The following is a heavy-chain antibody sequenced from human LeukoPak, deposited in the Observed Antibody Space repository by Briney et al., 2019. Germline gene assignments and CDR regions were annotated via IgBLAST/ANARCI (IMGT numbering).Heavy chain of an antibody. Sequence: GGSLRLSCTASGFTFSNYAMNWVRQSPGRGLEWVSYISSPSTTIYYAASVKGRFTISRDNAKNSLYLQMNSLRAEDTAVYYCARRGLVVVPAAMGKYYYYYMDVWGKGTTVTVSS. CDR2: ISSPSTTI. CDR1: GFTFSNYA. D-gene: IGHD2-2*01. CDR3: ARRGLVVVPAAMGKYYYYYMDV. V-gene: IGHV3-48*04. J-gene: IGHJ6*03.